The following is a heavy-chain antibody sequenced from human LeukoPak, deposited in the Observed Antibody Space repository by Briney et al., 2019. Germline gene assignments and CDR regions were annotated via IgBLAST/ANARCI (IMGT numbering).Heavy chain of an antibody. CDR2: IIPILGIA. Sequence: SVKVSCKASGDTFSSYAISWVRQAPGQGLEWMGRIIPILGIANYAQKFQGRVTITADKSTSTAYMELSSLRSEDTAVYYCATPGSIAAAGGLDYFDYWGQGTLVTVSS. V-gene: IGHV1-69*04. J-gene: IGHJ4*02. CDR3: ATPGSIAAAGGLDYFDY. CDR1: GDTFSSYA. D-gene: IGHD6-13*01.